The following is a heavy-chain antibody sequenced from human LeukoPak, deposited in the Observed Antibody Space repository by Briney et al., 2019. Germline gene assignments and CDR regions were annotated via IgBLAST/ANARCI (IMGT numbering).Heavy chain of an antibody. CDR1: GGSISSSGYY. CDR3: ARDSSSSCAFDI. J-gene: IGHJ3*02. V-gene: IGHV4-39*07. D-gene: IGHD6-6*01. Sequence: SETLSLTCSVSGGSISSSGYYWGWIRQPPGKGLDWIGSIYHSGSTYYNPSLKSRVTISVDTSKNQFSLKLSSVTAADTAVYYCARDSSSSCAFDIWGQGTMVTVSS. CDR2: IYHSGST.